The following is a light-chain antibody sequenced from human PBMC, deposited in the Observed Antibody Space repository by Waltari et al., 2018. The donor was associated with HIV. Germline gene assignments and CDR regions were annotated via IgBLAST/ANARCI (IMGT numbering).Light chain of an antibody. Sequence: QSALTQPPSLSAATGQKVTISCSGSSSNIGNNSVSWYHQFPGTAPRLLIYDNYKRPSGIPERFSVSKSGASAALGITGLQTGDEADYYCGTWDSRRGLGVFGGGTRLTVL. CDR1: SSNIGNNS. CDR3: GTWDSRRGLGV. J-gene: IGLJ2*01. V-gene: IGLV1-51*01. CDR2: DNY.